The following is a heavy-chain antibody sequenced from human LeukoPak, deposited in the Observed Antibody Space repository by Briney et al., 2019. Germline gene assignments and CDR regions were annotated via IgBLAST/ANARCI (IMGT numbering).Heavy chain of an antibody. J-gene: IGHJ5*02. V-gene: IGHV3-7*01. D-gene: IGHD2/OR15-2a*01. CDR3: ARGKTSQNIVTRETYNWFDP. Sequence: GGSLRLSCAASGFTFSSYWMSWVRQAPGKGLEWVANIKKDGSEKYYVDSVKGRFTISRDNAKNSLYLQMKSLRAEDTAVYYCARGKTSQNIVTRETYNWFDPWGQGTLVTVSS. CDR2: IKKDGSEK. CDR1: GFTFSSYW.